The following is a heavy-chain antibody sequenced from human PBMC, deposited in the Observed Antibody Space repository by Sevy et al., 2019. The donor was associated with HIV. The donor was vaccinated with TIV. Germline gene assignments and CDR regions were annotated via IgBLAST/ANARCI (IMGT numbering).Heavy chain of an antibody. V-gene: IGHV4-59*01. CDR1: GGSISSYI. D-gene: IGHD1-1*01. CDR3: ARDSTTRPRVLDY. Sequence: SETLSLTCSVSGGSISSYIWTWVRQSPGKGLEWIGNIYFTGNTDYSPSLKSRVTLSLDTSKSQFSLPLKSVTAADTAIYFCARDSTTRPRVLDYWGQGTLVTVSS. J-gene: IGHJ4*02. CDR2: IYFTGNT.